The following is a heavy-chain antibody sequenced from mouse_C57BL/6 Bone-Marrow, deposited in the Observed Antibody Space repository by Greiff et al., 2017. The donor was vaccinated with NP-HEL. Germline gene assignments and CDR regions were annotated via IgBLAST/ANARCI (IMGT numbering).Heavy chain of an antibody. J-gene: IGHJ4*01. CDR3: ARKGYYLAMDY. CDR1: GYTFTSYG. Sequence: QVQLQESGAELARPGASVKLSCKASGYTFTSYGISWVKQSTGQGLEWIGEIYPRSGNTYYNEKFKGKATLTADKYSSTAYMELRSLTSEDSAVYFCARKGYYLAMDYWGQGTSVTVSS. CDR2: IYPRSGNT. V-gene: IGHV1-81*01.